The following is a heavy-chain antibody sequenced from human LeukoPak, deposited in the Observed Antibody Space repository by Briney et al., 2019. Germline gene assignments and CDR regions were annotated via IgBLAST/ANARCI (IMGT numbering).Heavy chain of an antibody. CDR2: ISYDGSNK. Sequence: GGSLRLSCAASGFTFSSYAMHWVRQAPGKGLEWVAVISYDGSNKYYADSVKGRFTISRDNSKNTLYLQMNSLRAEDTAVYYCARDPYSSGWFDYWGQGTLVTVSS. CDR1: GFTFSSYA. J-gene: IGHJ4*02. CDR3: ARDPYSSGWFDY. V-gene: IGHV3-30-3*01. D-gene: IGHD6-19*01.